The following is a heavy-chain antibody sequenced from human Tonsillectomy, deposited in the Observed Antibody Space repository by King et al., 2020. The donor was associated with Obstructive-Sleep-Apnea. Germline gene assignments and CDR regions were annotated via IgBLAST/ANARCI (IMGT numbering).Heavy chain of an antibody. Sequence: QVQLVESGGGVVQPGRSLRLSCAASGFNFRSYGMHWVRQAPGKGLEWVATISSDGRNKDYADSVTGRFIISRDNSKSTIYVQMNSLRPEDTAVYYCARDFQQKPIVGRVELGHWGQGTLVTVSS. V-gene: IGHV3-30*03. D-gene: IGHD6-13*01. CDR3: ARDFQQKPIVGRVELGH. CDR1: GFNFRSYG. CDR2: ISSDGRNK. J-gene: IGHJ4*02.